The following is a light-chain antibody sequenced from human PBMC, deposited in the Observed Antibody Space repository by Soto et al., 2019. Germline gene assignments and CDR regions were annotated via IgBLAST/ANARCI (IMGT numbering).Light chain of an antibody. CDR2: DAS. CDR3: QQYNSYLT. J-gene: IGKJ3*01. Sequence: DIQMTQSPSTLSASVGDRVTITCRASQSISSWWAWYQQKPGKAPKLLIYDASSLESGVPSRFSGSGSGTEFTLTISSLQPDDFATYYCQQYNSYLTFGPGTKVDIK. CDR1: QSISSW. V-gene: IGKV1-5*01.